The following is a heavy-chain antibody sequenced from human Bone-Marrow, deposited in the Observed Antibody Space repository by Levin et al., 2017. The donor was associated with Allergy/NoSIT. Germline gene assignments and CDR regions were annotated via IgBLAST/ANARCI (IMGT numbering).Heavy chain of an antibody. CDR1: GYTFTSYD. V-gene: IGHV1-8*01. CDR3: ATETGGFDY. CDR2: MNPNSGNT. D-gene: IGHD7-27*01. J-gene: IGHJ4*02. Sequence: GGSLRLSCKASGYTFTSYDINWVRQATGQGLEWMGWMNPNSGNTGYAQKFQGRVTMTRNTSISTAYMELSSLRSEDTAVYYCATETGGFDYWGQGTLVTVSS.